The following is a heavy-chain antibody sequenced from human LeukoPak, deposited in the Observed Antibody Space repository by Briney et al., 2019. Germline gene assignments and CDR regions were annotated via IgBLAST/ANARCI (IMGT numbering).Heavy chain of an antibody. CDR3: ARDNGRRGKPGAFDI. CDR1: GFTVSTNF. V-gene: IGHV3-66*01. D-gene: IGHD2-8*01. CDR2: IYSGGST. Sequence: GGSLRLSCVASGFTVSTNFMSWVRQAPGRGLEWVSVIYSGGSTYYADSVKGRFTISRDNSRNTLYLQMNSLRPEDTTMYYCARDNGRRGKPGAFDIWGQGTMVTVSS. J-gene: IGHJ3*02.